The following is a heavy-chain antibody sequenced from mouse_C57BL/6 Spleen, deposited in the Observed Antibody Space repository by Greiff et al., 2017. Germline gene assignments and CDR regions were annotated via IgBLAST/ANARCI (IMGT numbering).Heavy chain of an antibody. J-gene: IGHJ2*01. D-gene: IGHD2-5*01. V-gene: IGHV5-6*01. CDR2: ISSGGSYT. CDR1: GFTFSSYG. CDR3: ARHHSNYFDY. Sequence: EVHLVESGGDLVKPGGSLKLPCAASGFTFSSYGMSWVRQTPDKRLEWVATISSGGSYTYYPDSVKGRFTISRDNAKNTLYLQMSSLKSEDTAMYYCARHHSNYFDYWGQGTTLTVSS.